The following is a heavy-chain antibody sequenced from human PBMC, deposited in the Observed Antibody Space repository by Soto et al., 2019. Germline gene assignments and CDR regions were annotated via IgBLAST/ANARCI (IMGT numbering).Heavy chain of an antibody. CDR2: IYWNDDK. CDR3: AHGVFTIYYAIDV. D-gene: IGHD3-3*01. CDR1: GFSLTTSGVA. V-gene: IGHV2-5*01. J-gene: IGHJ6*02. Sequence: QITLKESGPTLVKPTQTLTLTCTFSGFSLTTSGVAVGWIRQSPGKALEWLALIYWNDDKRYSPSLNNRLTIAKDTSKNQVVLTMTNMDPGHTATYYCAHGVFTIYYAIDVWGPGTTVTVSS.